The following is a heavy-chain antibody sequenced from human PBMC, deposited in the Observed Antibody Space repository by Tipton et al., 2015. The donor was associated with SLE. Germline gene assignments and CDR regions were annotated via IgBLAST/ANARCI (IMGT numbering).Heavy chain of an antibody. J-gene: IGHJ5*02. D-gene: IGHD6-6*01. CDR1: GGSISGYY. CDR2: IYYSGST. V-gene: IGHV4-59*01. CDR3: ARGGASSFWFDP. Sequence: TLSLTCTVSGGSISGYYWSWIRQPPGKGLEWIGYIYYSGSTLYNPSLKSRVTISVDTSKNQFSLKLTSVTAADTAVYYCARGGASSFWFDPWGQGILVTVSS.